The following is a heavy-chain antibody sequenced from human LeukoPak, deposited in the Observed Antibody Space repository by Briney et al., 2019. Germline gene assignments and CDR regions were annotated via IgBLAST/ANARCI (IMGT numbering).Heavy chain of an antibody. Sequence: ASVKVSCKASGGTFSSYAISWVRQAPGQGLEWMGRIIPILGIANYAQKFQSRVTITADKSTSTAYMELSSLRSEDTAVYYCARDELDCSGGSCSMGYFDYWGQGTLVTVSS. CDR3: ARDELDCSGGSCSMGYFDY. D-gene: IGHD2-15*01. CDR2: IIPILGIA. V-gene: IGHV1-69*04. J-gene: IGHJ4*02. CDR1: GGTFSSYA.